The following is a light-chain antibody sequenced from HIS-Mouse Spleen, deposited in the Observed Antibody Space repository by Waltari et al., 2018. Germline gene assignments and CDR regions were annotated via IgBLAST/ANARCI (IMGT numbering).Light chain of an antibody. Sequence: QSVLTQPPSVSGAPGQRVTISCTGSSSNIGAGYDVHWYQQLPGTAPKLLIYGTSNRPSGVPDRFSCSKSGTSASLAITGLQAEDEADYYCQSYDSSLSGSVVFGGGTKLTVL. CDR2: GTS. CDR3: QSYDSSLSGSVV. V-gene: IGLV1-40*01. CDR1: SSNIGAGYD. J-gene: IGLJ2*01.